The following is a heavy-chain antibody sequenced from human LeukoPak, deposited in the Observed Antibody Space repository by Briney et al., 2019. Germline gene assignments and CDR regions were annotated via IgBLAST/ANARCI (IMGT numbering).Heavy chain of an antibody. D-gene: IGHD3/OR15-3a*01. CDR3: ARHDGLAYMDV. CDR2: VYPGDSDT. V-gene: IGHV5-51*01. Sequence: GESLKISCKGSAYSFTDFWIGWVRQVPGKGLEWMGFVYPGDSDTRYSPSYSPSFQGQVTISADKSINTAYLQWSSLKASDTAMYYCARHDGLAYMDVGGKGTTVTVPS. J-gene: IGHJ6*03. CDR1: AYSFTDFW.